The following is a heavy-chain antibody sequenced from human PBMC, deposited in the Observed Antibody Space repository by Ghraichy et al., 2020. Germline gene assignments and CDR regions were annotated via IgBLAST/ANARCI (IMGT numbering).Heavy chain of an antibody. CDR1: GFTFDDYA. D-gene: IGHD6-13*01. CDR3: AKEAIGCSSSWCNPRYFDL. V-gene: IGHV3-9*01. J-gene: IGHJ2*01. CDR2: ISWNSGSI. Sequence: GGSLRLSCAASGFTFDDYAMHWVRQAPGKGLEWVSGISWNSGSIGYADSVKGRFTISRDNAKNSLYLQMNSLRAEDTALYYCAKEAIGCSSSWCNPRYFDLWGRGTLVTVSS.